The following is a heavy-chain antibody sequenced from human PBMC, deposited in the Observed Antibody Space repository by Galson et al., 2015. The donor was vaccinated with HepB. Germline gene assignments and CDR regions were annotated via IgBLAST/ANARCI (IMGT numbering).Heavy chain of an antibody. D-gene: IGHD3-22*01. Sequence: SLRLSCAASGFTFSGSAMHWVRQASGKGLEWVGRIRSKANSYATAYAASVKGRFTISRDDSKNTAYLQMNSLKTEDTAVYYCASKTTPYYYDSSGYGAFDIWGQGTMVTVSS. CDR2: IRSKANSYAT. CDR3: ASKTTPYYYDSSGYGAFDI. CDR1: GFTFSGSA. V-gene: IGHV3-73*01. J-gene: IGHJ3*02.